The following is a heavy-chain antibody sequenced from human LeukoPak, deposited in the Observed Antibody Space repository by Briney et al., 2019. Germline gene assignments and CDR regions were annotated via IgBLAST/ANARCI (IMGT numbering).Heavy chain of an antibody. Sequence: SETLSLTCAVYGGSFSGYYWTWIRQPPGKRLEWIGEINHSGSTNYNPSLKSRVTISVDTSKNQFSLKLSSVTAADTAVYYCARATPATRWFGDWGQGTLVTVSS. CDR2: INHSGST. D-gene: IGHD3-10*01. V-gene: IGHV4-34*01. CDR3: ARATPATRWFGD. CDR1: GGSFSGYY. J-gene: IGHJ4*02.